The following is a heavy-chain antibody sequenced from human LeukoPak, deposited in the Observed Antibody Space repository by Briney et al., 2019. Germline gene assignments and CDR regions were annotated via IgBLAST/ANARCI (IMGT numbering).Heavy chain of an antibody. D-gene: IGHD3-16*01. J-gene: IGHJ3*02. V-gene: IGHV4-61*02. CDR1: GGSISSGSYY. CDR3: AKGEPSLDAFDI. Sequence: PSETLSLTCTVSGGSISSGSYYWSWIRQPAGKGLELIGRIYTSGSTNSNPSLKSRVTISVDTSKNQFSLKLSSVTAADTAVYYCAKGEPSLDAFDIWGQGTMVTVSS. CDR2: IYTSGST.